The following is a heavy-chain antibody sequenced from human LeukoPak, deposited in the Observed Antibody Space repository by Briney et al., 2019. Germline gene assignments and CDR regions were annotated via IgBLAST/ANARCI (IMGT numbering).Heavy chain of an antibody. CDR1: GGTFSSYA. J-gene: IGHJ2*01. CDR3: ARQVGATHWYFDL. V-gene: IGHV1-69*04. Sequence: SVKVSCKASGGTFSSYAISWVRQAPGQGLEWMGRIIPILGIANYAQKFQGRVTITADESTSTAYMELSSLRSEDTAVYYCARQVGATHWYFDLWGRGTLVTVSS. CDR2: IIPILGIA. D-gene: IGHD1-26*01.